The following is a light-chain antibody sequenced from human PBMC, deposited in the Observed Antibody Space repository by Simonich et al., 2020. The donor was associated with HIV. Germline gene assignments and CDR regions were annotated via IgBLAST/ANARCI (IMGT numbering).Light chain of an antibody. CDR3: CSYAGTSTWL. J-gene: IGLJ3*02. CDR2: EGM. CDR1: SSDVGSYNL. V-gene: IGLV2-23*01. Sequence: QSALTQPASVSGSPGQSITISCTGTSSDVGSYNLVSWYQQHPGKAPKLMIYEGMQRPAGVSSRFSGSKSGNTASLTISGLQAEDEADYYGCSYAGTSTWLFGGGTKLTVL.